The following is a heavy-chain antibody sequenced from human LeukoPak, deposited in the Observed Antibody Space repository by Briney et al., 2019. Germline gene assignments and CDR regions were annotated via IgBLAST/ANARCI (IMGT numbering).Heavy chain of an antibody. Sequence: PGGSLRLSCAASGFTFSSYSMNWVRQAPGKGLEWVSYISSSSSYIYYADSVKGRFTISRDNAKNSLYLQMNSLRAEDTAVYYCARDRLVSLAPHYFDHWGQGTLVTVSS. D-gene: IGHD3-9*01. V-gene: IGHV3-21*01. J-gene: IGHJ4*02. CDR3: ARDRLVSLAPHYFDH. CDR1: GFTFSSYS. CDR2: ISSSSSYI.